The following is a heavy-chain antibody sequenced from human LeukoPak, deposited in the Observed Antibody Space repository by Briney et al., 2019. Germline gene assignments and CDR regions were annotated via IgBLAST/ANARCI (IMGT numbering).Heavy chain of an antibody. Sequence: GGSLRLSCAASGFTFSSYSMNWVRQAPGKGLEWVSSISSSSSYIYYADSVKGRFTISRDNAKNSLYLQMNSLRAEDTAVYCCARGASSPHFDYWGQGTLVTVSS. V-gene: IGHV3-21*01. CDR2: ISSSSSYI. CDR3: ARGASSPHFDY. CDR1: GFTFSSYS. J-gene: IGHJ4*02. D-gene: IGHD6-6*01.